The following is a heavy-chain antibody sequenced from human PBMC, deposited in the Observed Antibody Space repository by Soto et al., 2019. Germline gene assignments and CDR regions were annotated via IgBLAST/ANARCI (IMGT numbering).Heavy chain of an antibody. Sequence: SETLSLTCTVSGVSVSSGSFYWAWIRQPPGKGLESIGFGSYSGTTNYKPSLKSRVTISVDTSRSQISLKVSSLTAADTAAYYCARGATVTQYDYWGQGTLVTVSS. D-gene: IGHD4-17*01. J-gene: IGHJ4*02. CDR1: GVSVSSGSFY. CDR3: ARGATVTQYDY. V-gene: IGHV4-61*01. CDR2: GSYSGTT.